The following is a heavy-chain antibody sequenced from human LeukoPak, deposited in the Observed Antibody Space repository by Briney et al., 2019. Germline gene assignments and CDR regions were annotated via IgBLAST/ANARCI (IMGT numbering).Heavy chain of an antibody. J-gene: IGHJ4*02. CDR2: MCSVGNT. CDR1: GFTVNTNC. D-gene: IGHD3-10*01. CDR3: SLLWFGELLRADSHLIDY. Sequence: GGSLRLSCAASGFTVNTNCMNWVRQAPGKGLEWVSVMCSVGNTHYADSVKGRFTISRDDSKNTVYLQMNDLRAEDTAVYYCSLLWFGELLRADSHLIDYWGQGTLVTVSS. V-gene: IGHV3-53*01.